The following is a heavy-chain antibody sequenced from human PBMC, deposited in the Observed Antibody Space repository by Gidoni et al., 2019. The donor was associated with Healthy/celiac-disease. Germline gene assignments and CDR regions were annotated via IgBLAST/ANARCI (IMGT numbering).Heavy chain of an antibody. Sequence: QVQLVQSGAEVKKPGSSVKVSCKASGGTFSRYATSWVRQAPGQGLEWMGGIIPIFGTANYAQKFQGRVTITADESTSTAYMELSSLRSEDTAVYYCARCAPRGWENPMYYYYYYYMDVWGKGTTVTVSS. CDR1: GGTFSRYA. J-gene: IGHJ6*03. V-gene: IGHV1-69*01. CDR2: IIPIFGTA. D-gene: IGHD1-26*01. CDR3: ARCAPRGWENPMYYYYYYYMDV.